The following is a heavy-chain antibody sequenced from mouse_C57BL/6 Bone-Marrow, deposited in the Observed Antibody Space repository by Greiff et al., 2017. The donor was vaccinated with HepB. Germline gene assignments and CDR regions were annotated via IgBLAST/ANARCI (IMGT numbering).Heavy chain of an antibody. CDR1: GYTFTSYW. CDR3: ARRGEGSSWFAY. V-gene: IGHV1-50*01. CDR2: IDPSDSYI. Sequence: QVQLQQPGAEFVKPGASVKLSCKASGYTFTSYWMQWVKQRPGQGLEWIGEIDPSDSYINYNQKFKGKATLTVDTSSSTAYMQLSSLTSEDSAVYYCARRGEGSSWFAYWGRVTSVTVS. J-gene: IGHJ3*01.